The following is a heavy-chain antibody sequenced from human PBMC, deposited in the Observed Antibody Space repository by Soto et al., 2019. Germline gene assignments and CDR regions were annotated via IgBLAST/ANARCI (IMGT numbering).Heavy chain of an antibody. V-gene: IGHV4-38-2*02. D-gene: IGHD4-17*01. Sequence: SETLSLTCTVSGYPISSGYYWGWIRQPPGKGLEWIGSIYHSGSTYYNPSLKSRVTISVDTSKNQFSLKLSSVTAADTAVYYCARDPSRTTVTTFDYWGQGTLVTVSS. CDR2: IYHSGST. CDR1: GYPISSGYY. J-gene: IGHJ4*02. CDR3: ARDPSRTTVTTFDY.